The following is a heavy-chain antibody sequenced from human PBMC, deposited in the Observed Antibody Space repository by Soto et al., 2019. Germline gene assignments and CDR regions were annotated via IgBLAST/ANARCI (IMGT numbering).Heavy chain of an antibody. Sequence: EVQLLESGGGLVQPGESLRLSCSASGFTFSSYSMSWVRQAPGKGLEWVSSISGSAGTTYYADSVKGHFTISRDNSKSTLYLKMKSLRAEDTAVYYCAKEWSSGMDVWGQGTTVTVSS. D-gene: IGHD2-15*01. CDR2: ISGSAGTT. V-gene: IGHV3-23*01. J-gene: IGHJ6*02. CDR3: AKEWSSGMDV. CDR1: GFTFSSYS.